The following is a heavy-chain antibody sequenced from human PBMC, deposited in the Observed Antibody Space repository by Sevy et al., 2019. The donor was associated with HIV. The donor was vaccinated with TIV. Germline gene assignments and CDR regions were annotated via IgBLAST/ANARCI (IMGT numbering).Heavy chain of an antibody. J-gene: IGHJ1*01. CDR2: TSYDGSHK. V-gene: IGHV3-30*04. CDR1: GFIFSNFA. CDR3: ASGENNDDFFQY. Sequence: GGSLRLSCAASGFIFSNFAMHWVRQAPGKGLEWVAVTSYDGSHKYYADSVKGRFTVSRDNSRNILSLEMNSLRLDDTAVYYWASGENNDDFFQYWGQGTLVTVSS. D-gene: IGHD3-3*01.